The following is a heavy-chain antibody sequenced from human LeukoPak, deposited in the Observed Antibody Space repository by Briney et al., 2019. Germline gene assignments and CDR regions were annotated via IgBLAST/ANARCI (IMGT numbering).Heavy chain of an antibody. V-gene: IGHV4-39*07. CDR3: ARDPSIAVADY. J-gene: IGHJ4*02. Sequence: PSETLSLTCTVSGGSISSSSYYWGWIRQPPGKGLEWIGSIYYSGSTYYNPSLKSRVTISVDTSKNQFSLKLSSVTAADTAVYYCARDPSIAVADYWGQGTLVTVSS. CDR1: GGSISSSSYY. D-gene: IGHD6-19*01. CDR2: IYYSGST.